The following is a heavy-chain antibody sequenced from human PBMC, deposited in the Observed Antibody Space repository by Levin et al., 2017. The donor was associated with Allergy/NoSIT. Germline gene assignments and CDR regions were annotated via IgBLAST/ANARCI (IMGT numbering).Heavy chain of an antibody. CDR1: GFTFSTYG. J-gene: IGHJ4*02. CDR2: IWFDGNNK. V-gene: IGHV3-33*01. Sequence: GGSLRLSCAASGFTFSTYGMHWVRQAPGKGLEWVAVIWFDGNNKYYADSVRGRFTISRDNSKNTLHLQLDSLRAEDTAVYYCAREAFEYSSSPLPSYFYWGQGTLVTVSS. CDR3: AREAFEYSSSPLPSYFY. D-gene: IGHD6-6*01.